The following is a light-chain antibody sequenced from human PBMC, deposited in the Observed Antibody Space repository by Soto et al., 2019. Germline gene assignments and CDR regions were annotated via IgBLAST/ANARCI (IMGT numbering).Light chain of an antibody. Sequence: DTVMTQSPVTLSVSPGERATLSCRASQSIGTNLAWYQQKPGQAPRLLISGASTRVSGVPARFSGSGSGTDFTLTISSLQSEDFAVYHCQQYGSPTWTFGQGTKVDIK. CDR2: GAS. J-gene: IGKJ1*01. V-gene: IGKV3-15*01. CDR3: QQYGSPTWT. CDR1: QSIGTN.